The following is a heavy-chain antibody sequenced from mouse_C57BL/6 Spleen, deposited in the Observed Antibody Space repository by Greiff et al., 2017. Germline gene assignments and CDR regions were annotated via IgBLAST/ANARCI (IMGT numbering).Heavy chain of an antibody. V-gene: IGHV5-4*03. CDR1: GFTFSSYA. J-gene: IGHJ2*01. CDR2: ISDGGSYT. D-gene: IGHD2-13*01. Sequence: EVKLEESGGGLVKPGGSLKLSCAASGFTFSSYAMSWVRQTPEKRLEWVATISDGGSYTYYPDNVKGRFTISRDNAKNNLYLQMSHLKSEDTAMYYCARGGENYFDYWGQGTTLTVSS. CDR3: ARGGENYFDY.